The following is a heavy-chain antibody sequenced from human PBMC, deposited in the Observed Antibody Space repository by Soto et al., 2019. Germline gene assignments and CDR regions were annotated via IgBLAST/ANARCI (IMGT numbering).Heavy chain of an antibody. Sequence: QVQLVESGGGVVQPGGSLRLSCAASGFTFSSYGMHWVRQAPGKGLEWVAVIWYDGSNKYYADSVKGRFTISRDNSKNTLYLQMNSLRAEDTAVYYCASAPRYDSSGYNRYWGQGTLVTVSS. V-gene: IGHV3-33*01. J-gene: IGHJ4*02. CDR3: ASAPRYDSSGYNRY. CDR2: IWYDGSNK. CDR1: GFTFSSYG. D-gene: IGHD3-22*01.